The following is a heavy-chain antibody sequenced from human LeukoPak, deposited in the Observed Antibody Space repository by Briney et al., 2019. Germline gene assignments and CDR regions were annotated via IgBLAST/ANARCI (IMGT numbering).Heavy chain of an antibody. Sequence: ASVKVSCKASGYSFTAFYIHWVRQAPGQGLEWMGWINPNSGGTNYAQKFQGRVTMNADTSISTAYMELSSLRSDDSAVYYCARTMTRGSYRYLYGCVDYWGQGTLVTVSS. D-gene: IGHD3-16*02. CDR3: ARTMTRGSYRYLYGCVDY. CDR2: INPNSGGT. V-gene: IGHV1-2*02. J-gene: IGHJ4*02. CDR1: GYSFTAFY.